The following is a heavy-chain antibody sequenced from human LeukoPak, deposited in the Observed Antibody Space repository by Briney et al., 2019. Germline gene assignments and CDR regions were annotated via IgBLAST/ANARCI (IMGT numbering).Heavy chain of an antibody. J-gene: IGHJ5*02. CDR2: ISSSGSTI. V-gene: IGHV3-48*03. Sequence: PGGSLRLSCAASGFTFSSYEMNWVRQAPGKGLEWVSYISSSGSTIYYADSVKGRFTISRDNAKNSLYLQMNSLRAEDTAVYYCARSYGDYWFDPWGQGTLVTVSS. CDR1: GFTFSSYE. CDR3: ARSYGDYWFDP. D-gene: IGHD4-17*01.